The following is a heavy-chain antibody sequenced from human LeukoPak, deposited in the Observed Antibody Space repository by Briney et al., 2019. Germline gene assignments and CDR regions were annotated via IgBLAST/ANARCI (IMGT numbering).Heavy chain of an antibody. CDR2: ISSSGSTI. V-gene: IGHV3-48*03. CDR3: AKPLWLDYYYMDV. J-gene: IGHJ6*03. CDR1: GFTFSSYE. Sequence: GGSLRLSCAASGFTFSSYEMNWVRQAPGKELEWVSYISSSGSTIYYADSVKGRFTISRDNSKNTLYLQMNSLRAEDTAVYYCAKPLWLDYYYMDVWGKGTTVTISS. D-gene: IGHD3-10*01.